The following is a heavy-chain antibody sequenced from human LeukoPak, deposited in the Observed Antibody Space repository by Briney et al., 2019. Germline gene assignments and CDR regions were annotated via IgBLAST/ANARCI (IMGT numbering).Heavy chain of an antibody. J-gene: IGHJ4*02. CDR1: GFTFSSYS. CDR2: ISSSSSYI. V-gene: IGHV3-21*04. D-gene: IGHD3-10*01. Sequence: GGALRLSCAASGFTFSSYSMNWVRQAPGKGLEWVSSISSSSSYIYYADSVKGRFTISRDNAKNSLYLQMNSLRAEDTAVYYCARAKPKNMARGLIMRRESRYYFDYWGQGTLVTVSS. CDR3: ARAKPKNMARGLIMRRESRYYFDY.